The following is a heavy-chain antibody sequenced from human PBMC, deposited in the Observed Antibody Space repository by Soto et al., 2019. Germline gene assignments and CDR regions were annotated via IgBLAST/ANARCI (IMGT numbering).Heavy chain of an antibody. V-gene: IGHV3-74*01. CDR3: ARGDRGAFDL. J-gene: IGHJ3*01. CDR1: GFTFSYYW. CDR2: IHSEGSST. D-gene: IGHD1-26*01. Sequence: EVQLVESGGGLVRPGGSLRLSCAASGFTFSYYWMHWVRQAPGKGLVWVSRIHSEGSSTTYAAFVKGRFIISRDNARNTVDLQMNSVRVEDTAVYYCARGDRGAFDLWGQGTVVTVSS.